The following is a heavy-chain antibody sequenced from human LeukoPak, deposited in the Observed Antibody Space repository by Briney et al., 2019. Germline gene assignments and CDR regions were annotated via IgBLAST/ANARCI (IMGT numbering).Heavy chain of an antibody. D-gene: IGHD3-22*01. CDR1: GGSISSSYY. CDR2: INYSGST. Sequence: SETLSLTCTVSGGSISSSYYWSWIRQPPGKGLEWIGYINYSGSTNYNPSLKSRVTISVDTSKNQFSLKLSSVTAADTAVYYCARRSASGYYGYWGQGTLVTVSS. CDR3: ARRSASGYYGY. V-gene: IGHV4-59*08. J-gene: IGHJ4*02.